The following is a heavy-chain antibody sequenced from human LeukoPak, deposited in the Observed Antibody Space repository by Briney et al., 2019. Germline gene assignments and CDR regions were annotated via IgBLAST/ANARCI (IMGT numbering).Heavy chain of an antibody. CDR1: SASISTYY. CDR3: ARGPAGGGILWFGESHDGYYFDY. J-gene: IGHJ4*02. V-gene: IGHV4-59*01. D-gene: IGHD3-10*01. CDR2: IYHSGTS. Sequence: SETLSLTCTVSSASISTYYWSWIRQPPGKGLEWIGYIYHSGTSNYNPSLKSRVTMSVDTSKSQFSLKLSSVTAADTAVYYCARGPAGGGILWFGESHDGYYFDYWGQGTLVTVSS.